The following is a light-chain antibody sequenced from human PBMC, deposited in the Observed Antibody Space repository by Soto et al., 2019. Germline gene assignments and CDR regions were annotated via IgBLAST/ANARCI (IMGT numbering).Light chain of an antibody. V-gene: IGLV1-51*01. CDR2: DNN. Sequence: QSVLTQPPSVSAAPGQKVTISCSGSNSNIGNNYVSWYQHLPGTAPKLLIFDNNKRPSVIPDRFSGSKSGTSATLGITGLQTGDEADYYCGTWDSSLSAVVFGGGTQLTVL. J-gene: IGLJ2*01. CDR3: GTWDSSLSAVV. CDR1: NSNIGNNY.